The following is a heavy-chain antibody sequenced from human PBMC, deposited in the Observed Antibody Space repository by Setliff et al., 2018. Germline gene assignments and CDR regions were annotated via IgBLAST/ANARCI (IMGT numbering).Heavy chain of an antibody. CDR3: ASSSGWIPWIQH. J-gene: IGHJ1*01. CDR1: GFTFSSYS. D-gene: IGHD3-10*01. CDR2: ISASGINT. Sequence: QPGGSLRLSCAASGFTFSSYSIHWVRQAPGKGLEWVSVISASGINTYYADSVKGRFTISRDNSKNTVFLQMNNLRAEDTALYYCASSSGWIPWIQHWGPGTLVTVSS. V-gene: IGHV3-23*01.